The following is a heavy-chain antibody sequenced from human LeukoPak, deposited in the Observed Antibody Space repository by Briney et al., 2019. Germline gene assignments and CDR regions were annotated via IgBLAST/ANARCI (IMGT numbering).Heavy chain of an antibody. CDR1: GYSFPTYW. Sequence: GASLQISSKGSGYSFPTYWIAWGRQMPGKGLEWMGIIYPDESNIRYSPSFQGQVTISADKSISTAYLQWSSLKASDTAMYYCARPPSRGYSSSFEYWGQGTLVTVSS. V-gene: IGHV5-51*01. J-gene: IGHJ4*02. D-gene: IGHD2-2*03. CDR3: ARPPSRGYSSSFEY. CDR2: IYPDESNI.